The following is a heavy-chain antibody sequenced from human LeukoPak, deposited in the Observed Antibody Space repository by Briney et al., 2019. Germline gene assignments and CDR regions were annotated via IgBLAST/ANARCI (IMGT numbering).Heavy chain of an antibody. D-gene: IGHD3-10*01. CDR3: VRVAGSGRRDFDY. V-gene: IGHV3-48*02. J-gene: IGHJ4*03. Sequence: GGSLRLSCAASGFTLSAYSMNWVRQAPGKGLEWVSYMSASGGTTSYADSVKGRFTISRDNAKNSLYLQMNSLRDEDTAVYYCVRVAGSGRRDFDYWGQGTTVTVSS. CDR2: MSASGGTT. CDR1: GFTLSAYS.